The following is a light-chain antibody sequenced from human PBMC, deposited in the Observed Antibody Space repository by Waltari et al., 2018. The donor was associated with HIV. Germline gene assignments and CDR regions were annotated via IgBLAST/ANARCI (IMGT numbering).Light chain of an antibody. CDR2: EVL. CDR3: SSYAGRNIWL. J-gene: IGLJ3*02. Sequence: SALPQPASVSGSPGQSDTVPCTGTRSALWSYNPVPWYQHHPGRAPKLLIYEVLKRPSGVSNRFSGSKSGSTASLTISGLQAEDEADYYCSSYAGRNIWLFGGGTKLTV. V-gene: IGLV2-23*02. CDR1: RSALWSYNP.